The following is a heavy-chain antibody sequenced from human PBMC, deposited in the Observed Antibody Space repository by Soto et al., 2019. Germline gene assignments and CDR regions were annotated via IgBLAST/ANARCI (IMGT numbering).Heavy chain of an antibody. Sequence: QVQLVQSGAEVKKPGASVKVSCKASGYTFTSYAMHWVRQAPGQRLEWMGWINAGNGNTKYSQKFQGRVTITRDTSASTAYMELSSLRSEDTAVYYCAREWELRRPNFDYWGQGTLVTVSS. CDR2: INAGNGNT. CDR1: GYTFTSYA. J-gene: IGHJ4*02. V-gene: IGHV1-3*01. D-gene: IGHD1-26*01. CDR3: AREWELRRPNFDY.